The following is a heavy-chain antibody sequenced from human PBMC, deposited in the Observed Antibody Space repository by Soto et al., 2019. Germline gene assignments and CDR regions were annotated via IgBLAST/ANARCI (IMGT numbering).Heavy chain of an antibody. V-gene: IGHV4-34*01. CDR1: GGSFSGYY. D-gene: IGHD2-8*01. Sequence: QVQLQQWGAGLLKPSETLSLTCAVYGGSFSGYYWSWIRQPPGKGLEWIGEINHSGSTNYNPSLKSRFTISVDTSKNQFSLKLSSVTAADTAVYYCARGPRVYAIRVNYYYYYYMDVWGKGTTVTVSS. J-gene: IGHJ6*03. CDR2: INHSGST. CDR3: ARGPRVYAIRVNYYYYYYMDV.